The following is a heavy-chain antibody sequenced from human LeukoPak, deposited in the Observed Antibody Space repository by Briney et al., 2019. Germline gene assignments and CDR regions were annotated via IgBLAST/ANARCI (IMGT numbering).Heavy chain of an antibody. CDR3: ARGYCSSTSCYRDYYYYMDV. Sequence: SETLSLTCTVSGASINSYYWNWIRQSPGKGLEWLGNIHYRGTTNYNPSLKSRVTLSLDTSKSQFALKVTSVTAADTAVYYCARGYCSSTSCYRDYYYYMDVWGKGTTVTVSS. D-gene: IGHD2-2*02. J-gene: IGHJ6*03. CDR1: GASINSYY. CDR2: IHYRGTT. V-gene: IGHV4-59*13.